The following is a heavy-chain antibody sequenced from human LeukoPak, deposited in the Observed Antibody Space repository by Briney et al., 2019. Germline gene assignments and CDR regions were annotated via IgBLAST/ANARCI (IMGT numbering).Heavy chain of an antibody. CDR1: GFTFNSYA. CDR3: ARSYSNHLFGMDV. CDR2: ISGSGGYT. V-gene: IGHV3-23*01. D-gene: IGHD4-11*01. Sequence: GGSLRLSCVASGFTFNSYAMSWVRQAPGKGLEWVSSISGSGGYTYYADSVKGRVAISRGNSQNTVFLQMNSVRVEDTAVYYCARSYSNHLFGMDVWGQGTAVTVSS. J-gene: IGHJ6*02.